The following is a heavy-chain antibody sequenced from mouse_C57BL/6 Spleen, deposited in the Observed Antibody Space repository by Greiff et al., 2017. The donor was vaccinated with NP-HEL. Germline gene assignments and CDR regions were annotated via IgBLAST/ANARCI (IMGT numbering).Heavy chain of an antibody. CDR1: GYTFTDYY. V-gene: IGHV1-26*01. J-gene: IGHJ2*01. Sequence: EVQLQQSGPELVKPGASVKISCKASGYTFTDYYMNWVKQSPGKSLEWIGDINPNNGGTSYNQKFKGKATLTVDKSSSTAYMELRSLTSEDSAVYYCARSGADYWGQGTTLTVSS. CDR2: INPNNGGT. CDR3: ARSGADY. D-gene: IGHD3-1*01.